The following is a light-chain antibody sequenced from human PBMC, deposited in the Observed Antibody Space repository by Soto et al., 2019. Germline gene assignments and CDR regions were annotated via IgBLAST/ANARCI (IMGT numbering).Light chain of an antibody. CDR2: AAS. J-gene: IGKJ1*01. CDR3: LQVYSFPRT. V-gene: IGKV1-12*01. Sequence: DIQMTQSPSTLSASVGDRVTITCRTSQTINIWLAWFQQKPGKAPKYLIQAASSLQGGVPSTFSGSGSGTDFTLTINTLHPEDFATYYCLQVYSFPRTFGQGTKVDIK. CDR1: QTINIW.